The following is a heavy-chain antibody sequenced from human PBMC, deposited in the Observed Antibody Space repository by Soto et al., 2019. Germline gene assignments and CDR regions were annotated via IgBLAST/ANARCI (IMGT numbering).Heavy chain of an antibody. V-gene: IGHV1-69*01. J-gene: IGHJ3*02. CDR2: IIPIFGTA. CDR1: GGTFSSYA. CDR3: ARGAYYYDSSGYYPDAFDI. Sequence: QVQLVQSGAEVKKPGSSVKVSCKASGGTFSSYAISWVRQAPGQGLEWMGGIIPIFGTANYAQKFQGRVTITADESTSTAYMELSSLRSEDTAAYYCARGAYYYDSSGYYPDAFDIWGQGTMVTVSS. D-gene: IGHD3-22*01.